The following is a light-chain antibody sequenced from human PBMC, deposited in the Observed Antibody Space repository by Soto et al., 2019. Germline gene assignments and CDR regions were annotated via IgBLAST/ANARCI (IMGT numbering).Light chain of an antibody. J-gene: IGLJ2*01. V-gene: IGLV1-47*01. CDR1: SSNIGNNF. CDR3: ATWDDSLSGFVV. CDR2: RNH. Sequence: QSALIQPPSASGTPGQRVTISCSGSSSNIGNNFVYWYQHLPRSAPKLLIYRNHQRPSGVPDRFSGSQSGTSASLAISGLRSDDEADYYCATWDDSLSGFVVFGGGTKLTVL.